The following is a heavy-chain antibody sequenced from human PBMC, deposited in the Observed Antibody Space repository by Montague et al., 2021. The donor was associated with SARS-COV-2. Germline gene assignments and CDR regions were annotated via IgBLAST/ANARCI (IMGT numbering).Heavy chain of an antibody. CDR1: GFTSSSYS. V-gene: IGHV3-48*04. CDR3: AKDLVLRAARPDALDV. CDR2: ISSSTNII. Sequence: SPRLSCAASGFTSSSYSVNWVRQAPGKGLEWISYISSSTNIIYYADSVKGRFTISRDNARNSLYLQMNSLRVDGTAVYYCAKDLVLRAARPDALDVWGQGTVVTVSS. J-gene: IGHJ3*01. D-gene: IGHD6-6*01.